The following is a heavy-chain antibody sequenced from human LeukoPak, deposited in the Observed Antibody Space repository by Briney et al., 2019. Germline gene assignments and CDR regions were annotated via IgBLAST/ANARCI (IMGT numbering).Heavy chain of an antibody. Sequence: SETLSLTCTVSGGSVSSGSNYWSWIRQPPGKGLEWIGYIYYSGSTNYNPSLKSRVTISVDTSKNQFSLKLSSVTAADTAVYYCARAYSGTYHVFDYWGQGALVTVSS. J-gene: IGHJ4*02. CDR1: GGSVSSGSNY. CDR3: ARAYSGTYHVFDY. CDR2: IYYSGST. V-gene: IGHV4-61*01. D-gene: IGHD1-26*01.